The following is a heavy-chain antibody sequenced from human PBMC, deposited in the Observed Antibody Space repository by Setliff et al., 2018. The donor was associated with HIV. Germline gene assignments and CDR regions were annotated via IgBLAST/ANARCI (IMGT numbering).Heavy chain of an antibody. D-gene: IGHD3-10*01. CDR2: INHSGSI. CDR1: GESFSGHH. V-gene: IGHV4-34*01. J-gene: IGHJ3*01. CDR3: ARVRSYGSAYDAFDV. Sequence: PSETLSLTCAVCGESFSGHHCSWIRQPPGKGLEWIGKINHSGSINYNPSLKSRVPISVDTFWGSVTAADTAVYYCARVRSYGSAYDAFDVWGPGTMVTVSS.